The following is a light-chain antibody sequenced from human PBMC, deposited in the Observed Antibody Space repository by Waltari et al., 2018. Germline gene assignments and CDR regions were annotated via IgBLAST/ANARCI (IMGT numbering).Light chain of an antibody. CDR2: ESS. J-gene: IGKJ4*01. CDR1: QSINRW. V-gene: IGKV1-5*03. CDR3: QQYISYPWS. Sequence: DIQLTQSHPRLPASVGDRVTITCRASQSINRWLAWYQQRPGQAPKLPFSESSTLASGVPSRFSGSGSGTDFTLTINGLQPDDFATYYCQQYISYPWSFGLGTKVEIK.